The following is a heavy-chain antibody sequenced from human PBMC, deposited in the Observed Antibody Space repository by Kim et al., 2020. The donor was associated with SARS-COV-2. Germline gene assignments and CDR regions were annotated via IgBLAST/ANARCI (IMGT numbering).Heavy chain of an antibody. V-gene: IGHV3-74*01. CDR2: INSDGSST. J-gene: IGHJ6*02. CDR3: ARVSIREQDYYYGMDV. Sequence: GGSLRLSCAASGFTFSSYWMHWVRQAPGKGLVWVSRINSDGSSTSYADSVKGRFTISRDNAKNTLYLQMNSLRAEDTAVYYCARVSIREQDYYYGMDVWGQGTTVTVSS. CDR1: GFTFSSYW.